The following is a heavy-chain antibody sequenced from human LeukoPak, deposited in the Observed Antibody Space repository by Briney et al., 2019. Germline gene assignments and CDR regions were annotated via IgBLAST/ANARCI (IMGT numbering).Heavy chain of an antibody. Sequence: GGSLRLSCEASGFTLSTFWMSWVRQAPGKGPEWVANIKQDGSEKHYVDSVKGRFTISRDNAKNSLYLQMNSLRAEDTAVYYCARPRWLQFGPHDSWGQGSLVTVSS. CDR3: ARPRWLQFGPHDS. CDR2: IKQDGSEK. D-gene: IGHD4-4*01. V-gene: IGHV3-7*01. CDR1: GFTLSTFW. J-gene: IGHJ4*02.